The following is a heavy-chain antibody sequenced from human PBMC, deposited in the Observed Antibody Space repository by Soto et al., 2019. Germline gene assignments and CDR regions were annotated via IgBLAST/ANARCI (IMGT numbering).Heavy chain of an antibody. CDR2: IYYSGST. J-gene: IGHJ5*02. CDR3: ARSGDQPLGNWFDP. D-gene: IGHD2-2*01. V-gene: IGHV4-59*01. CDR1: GGSISSYY. Sequence: SETLSLTCTVSGGSISSYYWSWIRQPPGKGLEWIGYIYYSGSTNYNPSLKSRVTISVDTSKNQFSLKLSSVTAADTAVYYCARSGDQPLGNWFDPWGQGTLVTVSS.